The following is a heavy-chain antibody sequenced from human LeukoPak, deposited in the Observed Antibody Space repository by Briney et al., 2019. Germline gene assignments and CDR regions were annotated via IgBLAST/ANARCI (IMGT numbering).Heavy chain of an antibody. J-gene: IGHJ4*02. V-gene: IGHV3-23*01. CDR3: AKNRGNYYYFDY. D-gene: IGHD4-11*01. CDR2: ISGSGDNT. CDR1: GFTFSSYA. Sequence: GGSLRLSCAASGFTFSSYAMSWVRQAPGKGLEWVSAISGSGDNTYYADSVKDRFTISRDKSKNTLYLQMSSLGAEDTAVYYCAKNRGNYYYFDYWGQETLVTVSS.